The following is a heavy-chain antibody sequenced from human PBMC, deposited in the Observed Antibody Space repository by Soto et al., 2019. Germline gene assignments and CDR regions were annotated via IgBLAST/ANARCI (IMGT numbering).Heavy chain of an antibody. D-gene: IGHD5-12*01. CDR1: GDSVSTGPSY. V-gene: IGHV4-61*01. CDR2: IYNSETT. J-gene: IGHJ4*02. CDR3: ARGRGYGYGIDY. Sequence: QVQLQESGPGLVKPSETLSLTCTVSGDSVSTGPSYWSWIRQPPGKGLECIAFIYNSETTYYNPSLRSRVTISVQKSHNQYSLKMNSVTGADTGVYYCARGRGYGYGIDYWGQGTLVSVSS.